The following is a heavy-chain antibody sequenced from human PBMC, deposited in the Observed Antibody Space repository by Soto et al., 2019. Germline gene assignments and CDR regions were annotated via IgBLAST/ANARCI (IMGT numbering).Heavy chain of an antibody. CDR1: GFTFSSYA. CDR3: ARDSWTYYYDSSGYPFDY. D-gene: IGHD3-22*01. J-gene: IGHJ4*02. Sequence: SLRLSCAASGFTFSSYAMHWVRQAPGKGLEWVAVISYDGSNKYYADSVKGRFTISRDNSKNTLYLQMNSLRAEDTAVYYCARDSWTYYYDSSGYPFDYWGQGTLVTVSS. CDR2: ISYDGSNK. V-gene: IGHV3-30-3*01.